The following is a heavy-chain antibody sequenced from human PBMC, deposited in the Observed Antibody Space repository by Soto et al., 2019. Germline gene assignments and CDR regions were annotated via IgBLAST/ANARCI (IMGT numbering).Heavy chain of an antibody. CDR2: INPSGGST. CDR3: ASRAQDAFDI. J-gene: IGHJ3*02. V-gene: IGHV1-46*01. Sequence: SVKVSFKASGYTFTSYYMHWLRQAPGQWLEWMGIINPSGGSTSYAQKFQGRVTMTRDTSTSTVYMELSSLRSEDTAVYYCASRAQDAFDIWGQGTMVTVSS. CDR1: GYTFTSYY.